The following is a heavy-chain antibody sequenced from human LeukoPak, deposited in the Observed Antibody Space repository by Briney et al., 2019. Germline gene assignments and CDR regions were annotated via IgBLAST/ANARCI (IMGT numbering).Heavy chain of an antibody. J-gene: IGHJ4*02. V-gene: IGHV1-46*01. CDR1: GYTFTSYY. CDR2: INPSGGST. CDR3: ARGQSTDFWSGYYTPPFDY. D-gene: IGHD3-3*01. Sequence: ASVKVSCKASGYTFTSYYMHWVRQAPGQGPEWMGIINPSGGSTSYAQKFQGRVTMTRDTSTSTVYMELSSLRSEDTAVYYCARGQSTDFWSGYYTPPFDYWGQGTLVTVSS.